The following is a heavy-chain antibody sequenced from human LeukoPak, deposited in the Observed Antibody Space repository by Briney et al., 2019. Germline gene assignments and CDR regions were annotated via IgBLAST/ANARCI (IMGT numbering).Heavy chain of an antibody. CDR2: IRYDGSNK. CDR1: GFTFSSYG. Sequence: GGSLRLSCGASGFTFSSYGMHWVRQAPGKGLEWVAFIRYDGSNKYYADSVKGRFTISRDNSKNTLYLQMNSLRAEDTAVYYCAKGPYDYVWGSYRYTGYFDYWGQGTLVTVSS. J-gene: IGHJ4*02. D-gene: IGHD3-16*02. V-gene: IGHV3-30*02. CDR3: AKGPYDYVWGSYRYTGYFDY.